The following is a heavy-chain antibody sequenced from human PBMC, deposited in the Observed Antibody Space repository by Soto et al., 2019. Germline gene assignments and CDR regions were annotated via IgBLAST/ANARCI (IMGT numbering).Heavy chain of an antibody. J-gene: IGHJ3*02. Sequence: GASVKVSCKVSGYTLTELSMHWVRQAPGKGLEWMGGFDPEDGETIYAQKFQGRVTMTEDTSTDTAYMELSSLRFEDTAVYYCATGDFSIDFWSRCVAFAIWGQGTMVTGSS. CDR3: ATGDFSIDFWSRCVAFAI. V-gene: IGHV1-24*01. CDR2: FDPEDGET. D-gene: IGHD3-3*01. CDR1: GYTLTELS.